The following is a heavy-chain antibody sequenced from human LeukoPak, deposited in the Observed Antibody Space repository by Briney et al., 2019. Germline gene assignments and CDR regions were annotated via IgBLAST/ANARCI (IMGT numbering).Heavy chain of an antibody. CDR1: GYTFTSYY. CDR2: INPSGGST. CDR3: ARSSPPMTTVTTCDY. D-gene: IGHD4-17*01. V-gene: IGHV1-46*01. Sequence: ASVEVSCKASGYTFTSYYMHWVRQAPGQGLEWMGLINPSGGSTSYAQKFQGRVTMTRDTSTSTVYMELSSLRSEDTAVYYCARSSPPMTTVTTCDYWGQGTLVTVSS. J-gene: IGHJ4*02.